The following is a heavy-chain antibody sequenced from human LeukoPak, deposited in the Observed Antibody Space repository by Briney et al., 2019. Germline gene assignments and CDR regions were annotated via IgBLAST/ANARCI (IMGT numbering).Heavy chain of an antibody. CDR3: EGVVDY. D-gene: IGHD3-16*01. V-gene: IGHV4-59*01. Sequence: SETLSLTCTVSGGSISSYYWSWIRQPPGRGLEWIGYIYYSGSTNYNPSLQSRVTISVDTSKNQFSLKLSSVTAEDTAVYYCEGVVDYWGQGTLVTVSS. J-gene: IGHJ4*02. CDR2: IYYSGST. CDR1: GGSISSYY.